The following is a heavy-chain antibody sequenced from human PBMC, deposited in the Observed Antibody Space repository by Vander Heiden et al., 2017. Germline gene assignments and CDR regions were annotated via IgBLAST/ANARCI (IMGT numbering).Heavy chain of an antibody. CDR1: GFPFDDYA. CDR2: ISWNSGRI. J-gene: IGHJ4*02. D-gene: IGHD3-16*01. V-gene: IGHV3-9*01. Sequence: EVQLVESGGGLVQPGRSLRLSCAASGFPFDDYALHWVRQAPGKGLEWVSGISWNSGRIGYADSVTGRFTISRDSAKNSLYLQMNSLRAEDTALYYCAKGGTYGTTGGAGGDYWGQGTLVTVSS. CDR3: AKGGTYGTTGGAGGDY.